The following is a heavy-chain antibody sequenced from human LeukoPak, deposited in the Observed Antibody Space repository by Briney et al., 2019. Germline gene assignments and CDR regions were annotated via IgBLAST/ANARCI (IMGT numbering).Heavy chain of an antibody. CDR3: ARAMVRGEAAFDI. CDR1: GFTFSSYA. J-gene: IGHJ3*02. CDR2: SSGSCGST. Sequence: GGSLRLSCAASGFTFSSYAMSWVRQAPAQGLDRVSASSGSCGSTYYADSAEGRFTISRDNSKNTLYLQLNSPRAEDTAVYYCARAMVRGEAAFDIWGQGAVVTVSS. D-gene: IGHD3-10*01. V-gene: IGHV3-23*01.